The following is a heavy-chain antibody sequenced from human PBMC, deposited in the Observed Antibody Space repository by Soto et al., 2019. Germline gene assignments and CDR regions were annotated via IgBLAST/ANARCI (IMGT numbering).Heavy chain of an antibody. V-gene: IGHV4-34*01. J-gene: IGHJ5*02. CDR3: ARGSPPNLVWFGGLYNWFDP. CDR2: INHSGST. Sequence: PSETLSRTCAVYGGSLSGYYWSWIRQPPGKGREWIGEINHSGSTNYNPSLKSLVTISVDTSKNQFSLKLSSVTAADTAVYYCARGSPPNLVWFGGLYNWFDPWGQGTLVTVSS. D-gene: IGHD3-10*01. CDR1: GGSLSGYY.